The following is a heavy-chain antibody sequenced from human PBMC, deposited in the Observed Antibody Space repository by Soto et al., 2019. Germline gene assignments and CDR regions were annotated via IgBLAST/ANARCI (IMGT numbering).Heavy chain of an antibody. CDR2: INNNNRNT. V-gene: IGHV1-18*04. J-gene: IGHJ6*02. Sequence: GASVKVSCKASGYTFTSYGISWVRQAPGQGLEWMRWINNNNRNTNYAQKLQGRVSMTTDTSTSTAYMELRSLRSDDTAIYYCVIAVAGTRKGYYYYGMDVWGQGTTVTAP. D-gene: IGHD6-19*01. CDR1: GYTFTSYG. CDR3: VIAVAGTRKGYYYYGMDV.